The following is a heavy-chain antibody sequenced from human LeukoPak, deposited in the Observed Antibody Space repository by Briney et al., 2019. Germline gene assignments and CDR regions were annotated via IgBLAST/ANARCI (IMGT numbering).Heavy chain of an antibody. Sequence: PSETLSLPCTVSGVPLSRYDWSWIRQPPGKGLVWIGYIYNRGSTNYTPSPKSRVTISIDTSKNQFSLKLSSVTAADTAVYYCAREGGAISFIYYWGQGTLVTVSS. V-gene: IGHV4-59*01. CDR1: GVPLSRYD. J-gene: IGHJ4*02. CDR2: IYNRGST. CDR3: AREGGAISFIYY. D-gene: IGHD3-16*01.